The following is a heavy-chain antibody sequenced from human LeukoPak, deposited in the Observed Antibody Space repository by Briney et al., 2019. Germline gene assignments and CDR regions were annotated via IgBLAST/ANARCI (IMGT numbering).Heavy chain of an antibody. CDR3: AKECADYYDSSGYDY. CDR1: GFTFSSYG. J-gene: IGHJ4*02. D-gene: IGHD3-22*01. CDR2: ISYDGSNK. Sequence: GGSLRLSCAASGFTFSSYGMHWVRQAPGKGLEWEAVISYDGSNKYYADSVKGRFTISRDNSKNTLYLQMNSLRAEDTAVYYCAKECADYYDSSGYDYWGQGTLVTVSS. V-gene: IGHV3-30*18.